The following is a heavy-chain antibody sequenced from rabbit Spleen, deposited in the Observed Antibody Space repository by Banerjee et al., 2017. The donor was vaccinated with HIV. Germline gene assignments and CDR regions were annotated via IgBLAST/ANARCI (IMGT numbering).Heavy chain of an antibody. CDR2: IDAGSSGFT. J-gene: IGHJ6*01. CDR3: ARDTASSFSSYGMDL. V-gene: IGHV1S45*01. Sequence: QEQLVESGGGLVQPEGSLTVTCTASGIDFSRYYYMCWVRQAPGKGLEWVACIDAGSSGFTYFATWAKGRFTISKTSSTTVTLQMTRLTAADTATYFCARDTASSFSSYGMDLWGQGTLVTVS. CDR1: GIDFSRYYY. D-gene: IGHD8-1*01.